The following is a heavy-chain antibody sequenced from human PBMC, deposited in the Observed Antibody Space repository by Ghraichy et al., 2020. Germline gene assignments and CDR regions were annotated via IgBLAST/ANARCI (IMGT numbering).Heavy chain of an antibody. V-gene: IGHV3-74*01. J-gene: IGHJ6*03. CDR3: ARDGIAARLYYYYYYMDV. D-gene: IGHD6-6*01. CDR1: GFTFSSYW. Sequence: GGSLRLSCAASGFTFSSYWMHWVRQAPGKGRVWVSRINSDGSSTSYADSVKGRFTISRDNAKNTLYLQMNSLRAEDTAVYDCARDGIAARLYYYYYYMDVWGKGTTVTVSS. CDR2: INSDGSST.